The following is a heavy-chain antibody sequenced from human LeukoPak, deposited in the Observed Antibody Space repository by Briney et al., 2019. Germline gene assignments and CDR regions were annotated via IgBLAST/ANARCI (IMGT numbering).Heavy chain of an antibody. Sequence: ASVKVSCKASGYTFTSYDFNWVRQATGQGLEWMGWMNPNSGNTGYAQKFQGRVTMTRNTSISTAYMELSSLRSEDTAVYYCARRGLRYNYDFDNWGQGTLVTVSS. V-gene: IGHV1-8*01. D-gene: IGHD1-1*01. CDR1: GYTFTSYD. CDR3: ARRGLRYNYDFDN. J-gene: IGHJ4*02. CDR2: MNPNSGNT.